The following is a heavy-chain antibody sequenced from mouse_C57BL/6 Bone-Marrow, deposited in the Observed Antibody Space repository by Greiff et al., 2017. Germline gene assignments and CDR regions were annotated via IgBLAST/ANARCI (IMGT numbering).Heavy chain of an antibody. CDR2: IYPGSGST. D-gene: IGHD1-1*01. V-gene: IGHV1-55*01. J-gene: IGHJ1*03. CDR3: ARRGSYGSSGGYFDV. Sequence: QVQLQQPGAELVKPGASVKMSCKASGYTFTSYWITWVKQRPGQGLEWIGDIYPGSGSTNYNEKFKSKATLTVDTSSSTAYMQLSSLTSEDSAVYYWARRGSYGSSGGYFDVWGTGTTVTVSS. CDR1: GYTFTSYW.